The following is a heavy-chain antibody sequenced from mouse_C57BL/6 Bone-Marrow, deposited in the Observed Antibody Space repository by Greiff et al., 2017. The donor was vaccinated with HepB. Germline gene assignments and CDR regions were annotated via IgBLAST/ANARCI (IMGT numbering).Heavy chain of an antibody. J-gene: IGHJ3*01. V-gene: IGHV1-81*01. Sequence: VQLQQSGAELARPGASVKLSCKASGYTFTSYGISWVKQRTGQGLEWIGEIYPRSGNTYYNEKFKGKATLTADKSSSTAYMELRSLTSEDSAVYFCARRGLYYYGSSYVFAYWGQGTLVTVSA. D-gene: IGHD1-1*01. CDR3: ARRGLYYYGSSYVFAY. CDR2: IYPRSGNT. CDR1: GYTFTSYG.